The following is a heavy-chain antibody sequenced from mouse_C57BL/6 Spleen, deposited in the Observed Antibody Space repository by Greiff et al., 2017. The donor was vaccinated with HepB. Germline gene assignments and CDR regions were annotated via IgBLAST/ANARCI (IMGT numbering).Heavy chain of an antibody. CDR2: ISDGGSYT. J-gene: IGHJ4*01. D-gene: IGHD1-1*01. Sequence: EVQLVESGGGLVKPGGSLKLSCAASGFTFSSYAMSWVRRTPEKRLEWVATISDGGSYTYYPDNVKGRFPISRDNAKNNRYLQMSHLKSEDTAMYYCAREYRSILFYPTHHWGQLTPAIVSS. CDR3: AREYRSILFYPTHH. CDR1: GFTFSSYA. V-gene: IGHV5-4*01.